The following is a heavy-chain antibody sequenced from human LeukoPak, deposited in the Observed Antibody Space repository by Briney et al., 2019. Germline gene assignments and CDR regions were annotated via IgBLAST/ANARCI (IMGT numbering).Heavy chain of an antibody. CDR1: GFTFSTYA. V-gene: IGHV3-15*01. CDR3: TTDFVGATHIDY. Sequence: GGSLRLSCAASGFTFSTYAMSWVRQAPGKGLEWVGRIKSKTDGGTTDYAAPVKGRFTISRDDSKNTLYLQMNSLKTEDTAVYYCTTDFVGATHIDYWGQGTLVTVSS. J-gene: IGHJ4*02. D-gene: IGHD1-26*01. CDR2: IKSKTDGGTT.